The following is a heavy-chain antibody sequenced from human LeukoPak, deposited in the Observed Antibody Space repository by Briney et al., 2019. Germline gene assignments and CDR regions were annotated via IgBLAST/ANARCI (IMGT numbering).Heavy chain of an antibody. CDR2: IKSKTDGGTI. Sequence: GGSLRLSCAASGFTFSNAWMSWVRQAPGKGLEWVGRIKSKTDGGTIDYAAPVKGRFTISRGDSKNTLYLQMNSLKTEDTAVYYCTTDRRDWNPRDWGQGTLVTVSS. J-gene: IGHJ4*02. D-gene: IGHD1-1*01. CDR1: GFTFSNAW. CDR3: TTDRRDWNPRD. V-gene: IGHV3-15*01.